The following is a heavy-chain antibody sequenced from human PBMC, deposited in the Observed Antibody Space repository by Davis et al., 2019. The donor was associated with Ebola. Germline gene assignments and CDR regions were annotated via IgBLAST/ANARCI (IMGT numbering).Heavy chain of an antibody. CDR2: INPSGGST. CDR1: RYTFTRYY. Sequence: ASVPVSCKASRYTFTRYYMHWVRQAPGPGLEWMGIINPSGGSTSYAQKFQGRVTMTRDTSTSTVYMELSSLRSEDTAAYYCAREPGGLQADYWGQGTLVTVSS. D-gene: IGHD5-24*01. V-gene: IGHV1-46*01. CDR3: AREPGGLQADY. J-gene: IGHJ4*02.